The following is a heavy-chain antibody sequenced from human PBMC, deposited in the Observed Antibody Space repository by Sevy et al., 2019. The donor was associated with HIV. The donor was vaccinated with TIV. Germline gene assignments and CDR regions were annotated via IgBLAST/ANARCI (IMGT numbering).Heavy chain of an antibody. CDR1: GFMFRTYD. J-gene: IGHJ4*02. V-gene: IGHV3-30*18. CDR2: ISYDGTNK. CDR3: AKGGSGYNYFDY. D-gene: IGHD6-19*01. Sequence: GGSLRLSCAVSGFMFRTYDMHWVRQAPGKGLEWVAVISYDGTNKFYADSAKGRFNISRDNPKNTLSLQMNSLRGDDTALYYCAKGGSGYNYFDYWGQGTLVTVSS.